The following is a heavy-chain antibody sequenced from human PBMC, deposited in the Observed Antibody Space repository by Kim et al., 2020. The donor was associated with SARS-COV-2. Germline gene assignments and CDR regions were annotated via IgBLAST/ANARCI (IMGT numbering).Heavy chain of an antibody. V-gene: IGHV1-69*13. CDR3: ARAVRPYCGGDCYSRLGY. CDR2: IIPIFGTA. Sequence: SVKVSCKASGGTFSSYAISWVRQAPGQGLEWMGGIIPIFGTANYAQKFQGRVTIIADESTSTAYMELSSLRSEDTAVYYCARAVRPYCGGDCYSRLGYWGQGTLVTVSS. J-gene: IGHJ4*02. D-gene: IGHD2-21*01. CDR1: GGTFSSYA.